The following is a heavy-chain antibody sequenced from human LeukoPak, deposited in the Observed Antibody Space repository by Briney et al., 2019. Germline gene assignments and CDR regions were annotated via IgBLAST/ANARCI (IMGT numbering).Heavy chain of an antibody. V-gene: IGHV3-33*08. D-gene: IGHD2-15*01. CDR3: ARAGYCSGGSCYGVDY. Sequence: GRSLRLSCAVSGFIFSNYGMHWVRQAPGKGLEWVAVIWYDGSNKYYADSVKGRFTISRDNSKNTLYLQINSLRAEDTAVYYCARAGYCSGGSCYGVDYWGQGTLVTVSS. CDR2: IWYDGSNK. J-gene: IGHJ4*02. CDR1: GFIFSNYG.